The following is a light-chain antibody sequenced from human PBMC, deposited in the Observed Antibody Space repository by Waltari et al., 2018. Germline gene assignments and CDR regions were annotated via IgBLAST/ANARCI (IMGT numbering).Light chain of an antibody. CDR1: RDINNY. Sequence: DIQMTQSPSSLSASVGDRVTITCKASRDINNYLNWYQQKPGKVPKLLIYDASTLETGVPSRFSGSGSGTDFVFTISRLQPEDIATYYCQHYDGVPPWTFGQGTRVDFK. V-gene: IGKV1-33*01. CDR2: DAS. CDR3: QHYDGVPPWT. J-gene: IGKJ1*01.